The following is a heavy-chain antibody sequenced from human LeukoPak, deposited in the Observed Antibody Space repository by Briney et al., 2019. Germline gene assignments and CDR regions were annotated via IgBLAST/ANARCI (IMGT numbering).Heavy chain of an antibody. J-gene: IGHJ4*02. CDR2: ILPIVDTA. CDR3: ARGTPNYFDY. V-gene: IGHV1-69*13. CDR1: GGSFSSYA. Sequence: SVKVSCKASGGSFSSYAISWVRQAPGQGLEWMGGILPIVDTADYAQKFQGRVTITADESTSTAYMDLSSLRSDDTAVYYCARGTPNYFDYWGREPWSPSPQ.